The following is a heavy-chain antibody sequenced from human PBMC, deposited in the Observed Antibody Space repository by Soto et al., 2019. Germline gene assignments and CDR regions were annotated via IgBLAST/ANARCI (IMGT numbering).Heavy chain of an antibody. J-gene: IGHJ6*02. Sequence: QVQLQESGPGLVKPSQTLSLTCTVSGGSISSGDYYWSWIRQPPGKGLEWIGYIYYSGSTYYNPSLKSRDTXXVXTYXNQFSLKLSSVTAADTAVYYCAGLLPDYYYYGMDVWGQGTTVTVSS. D-gene: IGHD2-21*02. CDR1: GGSISSGDYY. CDR2: IYYSGST. CDR3: AGLLPDYYYYGMDV. V-gene: IGHV4-30-4*01.